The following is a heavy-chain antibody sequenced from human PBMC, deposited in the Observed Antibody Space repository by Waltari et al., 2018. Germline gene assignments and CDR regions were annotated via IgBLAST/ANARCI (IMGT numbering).Heavy chain of an antibody. D-gene: IGHD7-27*01. Sequence: QVQLQESGPGLVKPSQTLSLTCTFSGSSISSDDYYWSWIRQPPGKGLDWIGHIFYSGSTYFNPSLKSRVTMSLDTSKNQFSLKLSSVTAADTAVYYCASQDITGGYFDYWGQGTLVTVSS. V-gene: IGHV4-30-4*08. CDR3: ASQDITGGYFDY. CDR2: IFYSGST. CDR1: GSSISSDDYY. J-gene: IGHJ4*02.